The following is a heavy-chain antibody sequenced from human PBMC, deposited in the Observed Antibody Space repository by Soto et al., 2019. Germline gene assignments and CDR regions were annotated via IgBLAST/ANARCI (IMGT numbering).Heavy chain of an antibody. V-gene: IGHV3-7*05. CDR3: ARASGYYYDSSGYYGRNDAFDI. D-gene: IGHD3-22*01. CDR2: IKQDGSEK. Sequence: EVQLVESGGGLVQPGGSLRLSCAASGFTFSSYWMSWVRQAPGKGLEWVANIKQDGSEKYYVDSVKGQFTISRDNAKNSLYLQMNSLRAEDTAVYYCARASGYYYDSSGYYGRNDAFDIWGQGTMVTVSS. CDR1: GFTFSSYW. J-gene: IGHJ3*02.